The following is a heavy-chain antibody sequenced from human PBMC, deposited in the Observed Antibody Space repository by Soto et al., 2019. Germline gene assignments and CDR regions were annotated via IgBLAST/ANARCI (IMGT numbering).Heavy chain of an antibody. CDR1: GCASNSTVYY. CDR3: ARHGAYSTSVYYYYGMDV. D-gene: IGHD6-13*01. CDR2: SNYGGPT. Sequence: XESLSLSFPVAGCASNSTVYYWGWIRQPPGKGLEWIGSSNYGGPTYYSPSLQSRVTISLDTAKNHFSLNLRSVTAADTAVYYCARHGAYSTSVYYYYGMDVWGQGTTVTVSS. V-gene: IGHV4-39*01. J-gene: IGHJ6*02.